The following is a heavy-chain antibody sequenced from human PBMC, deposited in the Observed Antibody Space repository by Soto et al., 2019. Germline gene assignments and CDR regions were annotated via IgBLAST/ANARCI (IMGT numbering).Heavy chain of an antibody. CDR1: GYPVTAYY. CDR2: INPATGAA. Sequence: QLHLVQSGAVVKKPGASVTVSCSASGYPVTAYYMHWVRQAPGRGLEWMGGINPATGAAKYTQTFQGGVAVARGGSTSTVFMERSGLTSEDTAVFCCARGGGVGVAGSAAFDMWGQGTLVTVSS. J-gene: IGHJ3*02. D-gene: IGHD3-3*01. CDR3: ARGGGVGVAGSAAFDM. V-gene: IGHV1-2*02.